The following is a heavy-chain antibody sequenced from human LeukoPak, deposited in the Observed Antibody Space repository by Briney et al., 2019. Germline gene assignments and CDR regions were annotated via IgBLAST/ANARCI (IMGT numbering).Heavy chain of an antibody. CDR1: GFTFSRNG. CDR3: SKCYSTGYYSVELVDY. CDR2: IRQDGSDK. J-gene: IGHJ4*02. Sequence: GGSLRPSCAASGFTFSRNGIHWVRQAPGKGLEWVAFIRQDGSDKYYADSVKGRFTISRDNFKNTVYLQMNSLRAEDTAVYYCSKCYSTGYYSVELVDYWRQGTLVTDSS. D-gene: IGHD3-22*01. V-gene: IGHV3-30*02.